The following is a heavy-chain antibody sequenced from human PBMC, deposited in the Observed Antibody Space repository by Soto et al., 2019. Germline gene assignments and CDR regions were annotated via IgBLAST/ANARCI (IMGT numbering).Heavy chain of an antibody. V-gene: IGHV4-59*01. J-gene: IGHJ4*02. Sequence: PSETLSLTCTISGVSISSYYWNWIRQPPGKGLEWIGYIYYSGSTNYNPSLKSRVTISVDTSKNQFSLKLSSVTAADTAVYYCARGAPVVNDYWGQGTLVTVSS. CDR1: GVSISSYY. CDR3: ARGAPVVNDY. CDR2: IYYSGST. D-gene: IGHD3-22*01.